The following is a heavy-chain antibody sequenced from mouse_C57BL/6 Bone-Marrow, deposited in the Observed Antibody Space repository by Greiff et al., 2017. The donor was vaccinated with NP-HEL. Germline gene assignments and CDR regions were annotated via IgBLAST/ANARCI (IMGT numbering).Heavy chain of an antibody. CDR2: IDPSDSYT. CDR3: ASVVAHYYAMDY. J-gene: IGHJ4*01. V-gene: IGHV1-59*01. Sequence: VQLQQPGAELVRPGTSVKLSCKASGYTFTSYWMHWVQQRPGQGLEWIGVIDPSDSYTNYNQKFKGKATLTVDTSSSTAYMQLSSLTSEDSAVYYCASVVAHYYAMDYWGQGTSVTVSS. CDR1: GYTFTSYW. D-gene: IGHD1-1*01.